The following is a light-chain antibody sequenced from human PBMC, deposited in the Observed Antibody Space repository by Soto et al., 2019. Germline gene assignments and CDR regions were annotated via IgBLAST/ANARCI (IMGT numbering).Light chain of an antibody. Sequence: IQKNQSPSSLSASVGTKVTVTXXASQSVSGWLAWYLQKPGEAPKLLIYDASALPRGVPSRFSGSGSGTKFTLTIASLQPDDFATYYCQQYETFSGTFGPRAKV. CDR1: QSVSGW. CDR2: DAS. J-gene: IGKJ1*01. CDR3: QQYETFSGT. V-gene: IGKV1-5*01.